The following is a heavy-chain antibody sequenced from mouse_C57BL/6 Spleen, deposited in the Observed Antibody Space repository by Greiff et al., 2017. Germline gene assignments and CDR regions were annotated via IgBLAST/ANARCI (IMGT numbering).Heavy chain of an antibody. J-gene: IGHJ2*01. Sequence: VQLQQSGPELVKPGASVKISCKASGYAFSSSWMNWVKQRPGKGLEWIGRIYPGDGGTNYNGKFKGKATLTADKSSSTAYMQLSSLTSEDSAVYFCASPGAGHFDYWGQGTTLTVSS. D-gene: IGHD3-1*01. CDR2: IYPGDGGT. CDR1: GYAFSSSW. V-gene: IGHV1-82*01. CDR3: ASPGAGHFDY.